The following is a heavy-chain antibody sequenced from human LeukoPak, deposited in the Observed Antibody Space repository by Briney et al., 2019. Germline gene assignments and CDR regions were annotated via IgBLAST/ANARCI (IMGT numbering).Heavy chain of an antibody. Sequence: GGSLRLSCAASGFTFSSYGMSWVRQAPGKGLEWVSSNSGSGGSTYYADSVKGRLTISRDNSKNTLYLQMNSLRAEDTAVYYCARRRSYYDSSGYPLDYWGQGTLVTVSS. CDR1: GFTFSSYG. J-gene: IGHJ4*02. D-gene: IGHD3-22*01. V-gene: IGHV3-23*01. CDR3: ARRRSYYDSSGYPLDY. CDR2: NSGSGGST.